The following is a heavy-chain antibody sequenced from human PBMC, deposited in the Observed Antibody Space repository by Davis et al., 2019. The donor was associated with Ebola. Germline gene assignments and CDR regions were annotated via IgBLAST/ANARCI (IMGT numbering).Heavy chain of an antibody. V-gene: IGHV1-46*01. J-gene: IGHJ5*02. D-gene: IGHD4-17*01. CDR2: INPSGGST. Sequence: ASVKVSCKASGYTFTGYYMHWVRQAPGQGLEWMGIINPSGGSTSYAQKFQGRVTMTRDTSTSTVYMELSRLRSDDTVVYYCARGDYAGWFDPWGQGTLVTVSS. CDR3: ARGDYAGWFDP. CDR1: GYTFTGYY.